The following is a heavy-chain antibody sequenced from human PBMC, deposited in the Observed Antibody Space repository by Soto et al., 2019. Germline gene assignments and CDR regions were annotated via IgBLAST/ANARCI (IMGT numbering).Heavy chain of an antibody. V-gene: IGHV4-31*03. J-gene: IGHJ5*02. CDR2: TYYSGST. CDR3: ARGKDIVVVVAATHWFDP. Sequence: PSETLSLTCTVSGGSISSGGYYWSWIRQHPGKGLEWIGYTYYSGSTYYNPSLKSRVTISVDTSKNQCSLKLSSVPAADTAVYYCARGKDIVVVVAATHWFDPWRQRTLVTVSS. D-gene: IGHD2-15*01. CDR1: GGSISSGGYY.